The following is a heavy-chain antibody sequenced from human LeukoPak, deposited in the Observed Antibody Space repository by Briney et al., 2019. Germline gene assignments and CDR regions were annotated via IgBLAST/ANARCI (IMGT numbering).Heavy chain of an antibody. V-gene: IGHV1-18*01. D-gene: IGHD2-2*01. CDR3: ARDQQGEDIVVVPAAENWFDH. J-gene: IGHJ5*02. CDR1: GYTFTSYG. Sequence: ASVKVSCKASGYTFTSYGISWVRQAPGQGLEWMGWISAYNGNTNYAQKLQGRVTMTTDTSTSTAYMELRSLRSDDTAVYYCARDQQGEDIVVVPAAENWFDHWGQGTLVTVSS. CDR2: ISAYNGNT.